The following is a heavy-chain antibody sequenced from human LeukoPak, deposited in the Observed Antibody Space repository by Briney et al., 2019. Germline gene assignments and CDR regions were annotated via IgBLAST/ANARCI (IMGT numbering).Heavy chain of an antibody. Sequence: PGGSLRLSCAASGFTLSNYAMSWVRQAPGKGLEWVSAISGSGDYTYYADSVKGRFTISRDNSRNTLYLQMNSLRAEDTALYYCAKELLGNFDYWGQGTLVTVSS. CDR2: ISGSGDYT. J-gene: IGHJ4*02. V-gene: IGHV3-23*01. CDR3: AKELLGNFDY. CDR1: GFTLSNYA. D-gene: IGHD7-27*01.